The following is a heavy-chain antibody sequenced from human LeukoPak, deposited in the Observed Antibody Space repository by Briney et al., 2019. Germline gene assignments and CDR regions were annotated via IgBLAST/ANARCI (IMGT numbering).Heavy chain of an antibody. D-gene: IGHD1/OR15-1a*01. CDR1: GGSITSGAYY. J-gene: IGHJ4*02. V-gene: IGHV4-31*03. Sequence: SETLSLTCTVSGGSITSGAYYWGWIRQHPGMGLEWIAYIYSTGSTYHNPALKSRLSISLDTSKNQLSLQLSSVTAADTAVYYCARAIEHPKYYFDSWGQGTLVTVSA. CDR3: ARAIEHPKYYFDS. CDR2: IYSTGST.